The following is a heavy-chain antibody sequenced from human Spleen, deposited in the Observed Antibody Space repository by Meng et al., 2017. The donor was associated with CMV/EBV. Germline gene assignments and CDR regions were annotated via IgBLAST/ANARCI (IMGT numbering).Heavy chain of an antibody. CDR2: VTDSGDR. Sequence: SETLSLTCSVSGGSISPYYWSWIRQSPQKGLEWIGYVTDSGDRNYSPSLKSRLSLSVDTSRSQISLTLNSVTAADTAVYYCARGYFGLVPDNVVFWFDAWGQGTLVTVSS. D-gene: IGHD3/OR15-3a*01. J-gene: IGHJ5*02. V-gene: IGHV4-59*01. CDR1: GGSISPYY. CDR3: ARGYFGLVPDNVVFWFDA.